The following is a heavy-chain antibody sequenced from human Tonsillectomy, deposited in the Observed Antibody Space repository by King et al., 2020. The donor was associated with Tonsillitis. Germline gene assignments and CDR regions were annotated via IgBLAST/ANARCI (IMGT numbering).Heavy chain of an antibody. J-gene: IGHJ4*02. CDR3: ARDRDNVVTTDPGFDY. Sequence: VQLVESGGGLVKPGGSLRLSCAASGFTFSDYYMSWIRQAPGKGLEWVSYISSSSSYTNYADSVKGRFTISRDNAKNSLYLQMNSLRAEDTAVYYCARDRDNVVTTDPGFDYWGQGTLVTVSS. CDR1: GFTFSDYY. V-gene: IGHV3-11*05. D-gene: IGHD4-11*01. CDR2: ISSSSSYT.